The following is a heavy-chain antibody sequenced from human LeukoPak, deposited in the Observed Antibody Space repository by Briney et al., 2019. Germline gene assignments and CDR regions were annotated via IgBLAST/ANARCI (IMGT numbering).Heavy chain of an antibody. Sequence: ASVKVSCKASGGTFSSYDIDWVRRATGQGLEWMGWMNPNSGNTGYAQKFQGRVTITRNTSISTAYMELSSLRSEDTAVYYCARDRRYCSGTTCYTRFDPWGQGTLVTVSS. J-gene: IGHJ5*02. CDR3: ARDRRYCSGTTCYTRFDP. D-gene: IGHD2-2*02. V-gene: IGHV1-8*03. CDR2: MNPNSGNT. CDR1: GGTFSSYD.